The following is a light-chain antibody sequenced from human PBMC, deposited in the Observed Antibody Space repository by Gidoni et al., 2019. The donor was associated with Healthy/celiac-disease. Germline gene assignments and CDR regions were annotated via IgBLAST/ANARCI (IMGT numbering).Light chain of an antibody. CDR2: GAS. Sequence: EIVLPQSPGTLSLSPGERATLSCRASQSGSSSYLAWYQQKPGQAPRLLIDGASSRATGIPDRVSGSGSGTDFTLTISRLEPEDFAVYYCQQYGSSPGYTFGQGTKLEIK. V-gene: IGKV3-20*01. J-gene: IGKJ2*01. CDR3: QQYGSSPGYT. CDR1: QSGSSSY.